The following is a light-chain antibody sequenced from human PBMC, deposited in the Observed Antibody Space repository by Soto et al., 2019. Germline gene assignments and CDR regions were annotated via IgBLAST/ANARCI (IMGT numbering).Light chain of an antibody. V-gene: IGKV3-11*01. Sequence: ETVLTQSPATLSLSPGERATLSCRASQNVDKYIAWYQQKLGQAPRLLIYDGSNRATGIPARFSGSGSGTDFTLTISSLEPEDFAVYYCQQRKNWPPITFGQGT. CDR3: QQRKNWPPIT. CDR2: DGS. CDR1: QNVDKY. J-gene: IGKJ5*01.